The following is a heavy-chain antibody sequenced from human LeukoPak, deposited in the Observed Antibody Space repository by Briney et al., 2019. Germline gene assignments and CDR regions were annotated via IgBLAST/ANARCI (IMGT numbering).Heavy chain of an antibody. J-gene: IGHJ6*02. Sequence: GESLKISCKGSGYSFTSYWIGWVRQMPGKGLEWMGIIYPGDSDTRYSPSFQGQVTISADKSISTAYLQWSSLKASDTAMYYCARTNPIKCSGGSCYLVWDGMDVWGQGTTVTVSS. CDR3: ARTNPIKCSGGSCYLVWDGMDV. CDR2: IYPGDSDT. D-gene: IGHD2-15*01. CDR1: GYSFTSYW. V-gene: IGHV5-51*01.